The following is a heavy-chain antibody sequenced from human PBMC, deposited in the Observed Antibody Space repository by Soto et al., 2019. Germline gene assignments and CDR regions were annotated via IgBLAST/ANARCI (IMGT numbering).Heavy chain of an antibody. Sequence: DVQLVESGGDLVQRGGSLRLSCAASGFPFSSYWMPWVRHTPGKGWDWVARISGDGVTTYYADSVTGRFTVSRDNAKNTLSLQISGLRAEDTAVYYCAREYYGLLTGYYTDYWGQGTLVSVSS. CDR3: AREYYGLLTGYYTDY. CDR2: ISGDGVTT. D-gene: IGHD3-9*01. V-gene: IGHV3-74*01. CDR1: GFPFSSYW. J-gene: IGHJ4*02.